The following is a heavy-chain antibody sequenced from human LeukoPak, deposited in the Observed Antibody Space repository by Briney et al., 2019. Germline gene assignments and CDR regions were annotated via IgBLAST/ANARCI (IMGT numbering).Heavy chain of an antibody. J-gene: IGHJ5*02. CDR2: MYHNGST. V-gene: IGHV4-39*07. D-gene: IGHD3-10*01. Sequence: SETLSLTCTVSGGSISSISYYWGWIRQPPGKGLEWIGSMYHNGSTYYNPSLKSRVTISVDTSKSQFSLKLSSVTAADTAIYYCARGGYYGSGNDFRFDPWGQGTLVTVSS. CDR3: ARGGYYGSGNDFRFDP. CDR1: GGSISSISYY.